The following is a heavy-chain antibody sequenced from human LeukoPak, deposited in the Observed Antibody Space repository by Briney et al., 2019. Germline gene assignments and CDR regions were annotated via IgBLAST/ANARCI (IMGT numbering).Heavy chain of an antibody. D-gene: IGHD3-10*01. CDR2: ISYDGSNK. V-gene: IGHV3-30-3*01. CDR1: GFTFSSYA. Sequence: GGSLRHSCAASGFTFSSYAMHWVRQAPGKGLEWVAVISYDGSNKYYADSAKGRFTISRDNSKNTLYLQMNSLRAEDTAVYYCARDLGGSGSYYYYYYGMDVWGQGTTVTVSS. J-gene: IGHJ6*02. CDR3: ARDLGGSGSYYYYYYGMDV.